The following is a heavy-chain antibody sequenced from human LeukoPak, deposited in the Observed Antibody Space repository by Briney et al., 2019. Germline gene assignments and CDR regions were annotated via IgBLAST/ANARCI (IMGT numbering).Heavy chain of an antibody. CDR2: IHADGGRT. CDR3: AKDWIQFNRVFDCFDS. CDR1: GFSFADYA. J-gene: IGHJ4*02. Sequence: GGSLRLSCAASGFSFADYAMHWVRHIPGKGLECVAHIHADGGRTFYADSVKGRFTVFRDNSKNTVNLQMNRLRVEDTAIYYCAKDWIQFNRVFDCFDSWGQGTLVTVSS. V-gene: IGHV3-43*02. D-gene: IGHD5-18*01.